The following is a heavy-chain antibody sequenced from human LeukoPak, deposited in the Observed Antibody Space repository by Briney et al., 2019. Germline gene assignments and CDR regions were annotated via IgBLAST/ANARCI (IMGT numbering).Heavy chain of an antibody. V-gene: IGHV3-23*01. CDR3: AKVAQMDTVLGKFDN. CDR2: ISGNGGRA. CDR1: GFTFSSYA. Sequence: GGSLRLSCAASGFTFSSYAMSWVRQAPGKGLEWVSVISGNGGRAYHADSVKGRFTISRDNSRNTAFLQMNSLRAEDTAVYYCAKVAQMDTVLGKFDNWGQGNLVTVSS. J-gene: IGHJ5*02. D-gene: IGHD5-18*01.